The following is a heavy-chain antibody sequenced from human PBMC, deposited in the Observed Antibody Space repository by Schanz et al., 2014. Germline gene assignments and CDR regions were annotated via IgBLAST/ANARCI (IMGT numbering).Heavy chain of an antibody. J-gene: IGHJ4*02. CDR1: GFTFSSYD. V-gene: IGHV3-30*02. CDR2: LWHDGSKK. CDR3: ARDFHGYGPHLDY. D-gene: IGHD5-12*01. Sequence: AQLVQSGGGLVQPGGSLRLSCVASGFTFSSYDVFWVRQAPGKGLEWVAILWHDGSKKYYADSVKGRFTVSRDNSKNALYLQLNSLRAEDTAVYYCARDFHGYGPHLDYWGQGSLVTVSS.